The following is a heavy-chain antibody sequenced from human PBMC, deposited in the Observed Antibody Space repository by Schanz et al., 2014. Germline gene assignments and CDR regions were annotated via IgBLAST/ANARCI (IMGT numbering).Heavy chain of an antibody. V-gene: IGHV4-4*07. Sequence: QVQLQESGPALVKPSETLSLTCTVSGGSISSEYWSWIRQPAGKGLEWIGRIYNSGKTNYNPSLESQVSMSVDTSKKQLSLKLRSVSAADTAVYYCARVVLGGDAFDIWGQGTMVTVSS. D-gene: IGHD3-10*01. CDR2: IYNSGKT. CDR1: GGSISSEY. CDR3: ARVVLGGDAFDI. J-gene: IGHJ3*02.